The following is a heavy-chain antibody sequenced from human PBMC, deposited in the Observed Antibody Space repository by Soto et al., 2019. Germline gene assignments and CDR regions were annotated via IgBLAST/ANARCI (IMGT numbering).Heavy chain of an antibody. CDR1: GGSITSRSYY. CDR3: AITPGLAPGRSFDS. J-gene: IGHJ4*02. D-gene: IGHD6-13*01. CDR2: VYSSGIT. Sequence: PSETLSLTCPVSGGSITSRSYYWGWIRQPPGKGLEWIGSVYSSGITYYNPSLKSRVTISIDTSENHFSLRLSSVTAADTAVYYCAITPGLAPGRSFDSCGPATLRTVST. V-gene: IGHV4-39*02.